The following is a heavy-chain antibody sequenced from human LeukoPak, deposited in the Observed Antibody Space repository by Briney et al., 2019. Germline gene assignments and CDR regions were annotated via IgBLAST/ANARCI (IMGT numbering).Heavy chain of an antibody. J-gene: IGHJ4*02. CDR1: GFTFSSYS. Sequence: GGSLRLSCAASGFTFSSYSMNWVRQAPGKGLEWVSSISSSSSYIYYADSVKGRFTISRDNAKNSLYLQMNSLRAEDTAVYYCARDPYYYDSSGYYSNSDYWGQGTLVTVSS. D-gene: IGHD3-22*01. CDR3: ARDPYYYDSSGYYSNSDY. V-gene: IGHV3-21*01. CDR2: ISSSSSYI.